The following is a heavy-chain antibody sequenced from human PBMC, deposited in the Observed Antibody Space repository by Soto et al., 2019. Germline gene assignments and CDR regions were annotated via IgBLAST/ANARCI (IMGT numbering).Heavy chain of an antibody. CDR2: IYYSGST. Sequence: SETLSLTCTVSGGSISSGGYYWSWIRQHPGKGLEWIGYIYYSGSTYYNPSLKSRVTISVDTSKNQFSLKLSSVTAADTAVYHCAREGTTAPNWFDPWGQGTLVTVSS. CDR1: GGSISSGGYY. CDR3: AREGTTAPNWFDP. J-gene: IGHJ5*02. D-gene: IGHD4-17*01. V-gene: IGHV4-31*03.